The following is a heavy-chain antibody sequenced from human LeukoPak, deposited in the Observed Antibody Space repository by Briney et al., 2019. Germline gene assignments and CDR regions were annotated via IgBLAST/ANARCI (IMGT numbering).Heavy chain of an antibody. D-gene: IGHD6-13*01. CDR2: ISSSSSTI. CDR1: GFTFSSYS. J-gene: IGHJ1*01. CDR3: ARLRQQLGLFGHFQH. Sequence: PGGSLRLSCAASGFTFSSYSMNWVRQAPGKGLEWVSYISSSSSTIYYADSVKGRFTISRDNAKNSLYLQMNSLRAEDTAVYYCARLRQQLGLFGHFQHWGQGTLVTVSS. V-gene: IGHV3-48*01.